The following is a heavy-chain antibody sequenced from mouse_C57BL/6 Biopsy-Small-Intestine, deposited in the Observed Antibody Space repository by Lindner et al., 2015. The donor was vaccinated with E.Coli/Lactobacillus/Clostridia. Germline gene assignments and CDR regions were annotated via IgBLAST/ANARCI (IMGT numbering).Heavy chain of an antibody. V-gene: IGHV1-81*01. D-gene: IGHD2-4*01. J-gene: IGHJ4*01. CDR2: IYPRSSNT. Sequence: VQLQESGAELARPGASVKLSCKASGYTFTSYGISWVKQRTGQGLEWIGEIYPRSSNTYYNEKFKGKATLTADKSSSTAYMQPSSLTSEDSAVYFCAREDYDGYYAMDYWGQGTSVTVSS. CDR1: GYTFTSYG. CDR3: AREDYDGYYAMDY.